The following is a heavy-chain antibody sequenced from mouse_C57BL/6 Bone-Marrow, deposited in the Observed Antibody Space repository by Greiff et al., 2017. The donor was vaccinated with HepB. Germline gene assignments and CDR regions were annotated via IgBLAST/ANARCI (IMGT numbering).Heavy chain of an antibody. D-gene: IGHD4-1*01. V-gene: IGHV5-4*01. CDR1: GFTFSSHA. CDR2: ISDGGSYT. J-gene: IGHJ2*01. Sequence: EVKLVESGGGLVKPGGSLKLSCAASGFTFSSHAMSWVRQTPEKRLEWVATISDGGSYTYYPDNVKGPFTISRDNAKNNLYLQMSHLKSEDTAMYYCARDLPQANGDFDYWGQGTTLTVSS. CDR3: ARDLPQANGDFDY.